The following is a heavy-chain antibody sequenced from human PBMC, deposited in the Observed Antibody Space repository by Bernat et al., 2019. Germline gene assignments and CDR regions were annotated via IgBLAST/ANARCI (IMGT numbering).Heavy chain of an antibody. CDR3: ERHPAGYGDTYYDFDY. V-gene: IGHV4-34*01. CDR2: ISYSRRT. D-gene: IGHD4-17*01. CDR1: GGSFSGYY. J-gene: IGHJ4*02. Sequence: QVQLQQWGAGLLKPSETLSLTCAVYGGSFSGYYWSWIRQPPGKGLEWIGSISYSRRTYYHPSLKSRVTISVDTSKNQFSLKLSYVTAADTAVYYCERHPAGYGDTYYDFDYWGQGTLVTVSS.